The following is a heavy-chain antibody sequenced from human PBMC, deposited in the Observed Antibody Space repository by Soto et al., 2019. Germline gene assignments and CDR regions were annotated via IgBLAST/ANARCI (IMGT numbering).Heavy chain of an antibody. CDR1: GGSISSGDYY. J-gene: IGHJ6*02. CDR2: IYCSGST. Sequence: PSETLSLTCTVSGGSISSGDYYWSWIRQPPGKGLEWIGYIYCSGSTYYNPSLKSRVTISVDTSKNQFSLKLSSVTAADTAVYYCARVGGEQLLPYYYYGMDAWGQVTTVTVSS. D-gene: IGHD6-6*01. V-gene: IGHV4-30-4*01. CDR3: ARVGGEQLLPYYYYGMDA.